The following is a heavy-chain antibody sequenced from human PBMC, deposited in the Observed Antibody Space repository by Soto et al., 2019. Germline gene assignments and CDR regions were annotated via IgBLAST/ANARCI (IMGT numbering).Heavy chain of an antibody. CDR1: GDSMTKYY. CDR2: IYTSGST. Sequence: SETLSLTCNVSGDSMTKYYWSWIRQPAGKGLKWIGRIYTSGSTNYNPSLKSRVTMSIDTSNNHFSLNLKSVTAADTAVYYCARTVGAAYYFDFWGQGALVTVSS. J-gene: IGHJ4*02. V-gene: IGHV4-4*07. CDR3: ARTVGAAYYFDF. D-gene: IGHD1-26*01.